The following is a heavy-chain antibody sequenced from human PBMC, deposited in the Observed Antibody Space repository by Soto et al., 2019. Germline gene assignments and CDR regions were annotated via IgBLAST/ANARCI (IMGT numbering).Heavy chain of an antibody. Sequence: QVPLQESGPGLVKPSQTLSLTCTVSGGSISTGGSYWNWIRQHSGKGLGWIGYFYYSGSTYYNPSPKSGVTISVNTSKNQFALKLSSVTAVDTAVYYCARSVFPWGQGTLVTVSS. V-gene: IGHV4-31*03. CDR3: ARSVFP. CDR2: FYYSGST. J-gene: IGHJ5*02. CDR1: GGSISTGGSY.